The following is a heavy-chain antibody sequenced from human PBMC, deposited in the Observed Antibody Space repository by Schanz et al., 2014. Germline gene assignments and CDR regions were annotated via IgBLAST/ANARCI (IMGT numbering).Heavy chain of an antibody. CDR1: GFRFDDYA. V-gene: IGHV3-9*01. CDR3: ARPSDSSWYMDV. D-gene: IGHD2-21*02. CDR2: MSWNAGSL. Sequence: EVQVLESGEGLVQPGGSLRLSCVASGFRFDDYAMHWVRQAPGKGLEWVSGMSWNAGSLGYGDSVKGRFTISRDNAKNSLYLQMNSLRAEDTAVYYCARPSDSSWYMDVWGKGTTVTVSS. J-gene: IGHJ6*03.